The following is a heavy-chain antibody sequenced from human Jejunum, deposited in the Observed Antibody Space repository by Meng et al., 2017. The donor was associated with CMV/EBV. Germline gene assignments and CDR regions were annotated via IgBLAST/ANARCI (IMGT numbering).Heavy chain of an antibody. D-gene: IGHD5/OR15-5a*01. CDR3: AKGQSTDLGYYYDIDV. CDR2: IYSGGST. Sequence: QGQLKGAGPGLVKPSEPVSLMCTVSGDSTSNYYWNWIRQPAGKALEWVGRIYSGGSTNYNPSLKGRVTMSVDTSKNQISLRLTSVTAADTAMYFCAKGQSTDLGYYYDIDVWGHGTLVTVSS. V-gene: IGHV4-4*07. CDR1: GDSTSNYY. J-gene: IGHJ6*02.